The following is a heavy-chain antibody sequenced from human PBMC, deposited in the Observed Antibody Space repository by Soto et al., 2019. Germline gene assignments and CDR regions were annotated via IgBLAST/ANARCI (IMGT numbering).Heavy chain of an antibody. Sequence: PGGSLRLSCAASGFTFSDYYMSWIRQAPGKGLEWVSYISSSSSYTNYADSVKGRFTISRDNAKNSLYLQMNSLRAEDTAVYYCARESGYDFWSGYYTETYGMDVWGQGTMVTV. J-gene: IGHJ6*02. CDR2: ISSSSSYT. V-gene: IGHV3-11*06. D-gene: IGHD3-3*01. CDR1: GFTFSDYY. CDR3: ARESGYDFWSGYYTETYGMDV.